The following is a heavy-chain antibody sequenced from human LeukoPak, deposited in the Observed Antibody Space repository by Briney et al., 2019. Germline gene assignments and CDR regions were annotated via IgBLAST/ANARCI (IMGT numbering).Heavy chain of an antibody. J-gene: IGHJ6*03. V-gene: IGHV4-59*12. CDR3: ARWGVGANVLRFLEWLLPSYYYYMDV. D-gene: IGHD3-3*01. CDR1: GGSISNYY. Sequence: PSETLSLTCTVSGGSISNYYWSWIRQPPGKGLEWIGYIYYSGSTNYNPSLKSRVTISVDTSKNQFSLKLSSVTAADTAVYYCARWGVGANVLRFLEWLLPSYYYYMDVWGKGTTVTVSS. CDR2: IYYSGST.